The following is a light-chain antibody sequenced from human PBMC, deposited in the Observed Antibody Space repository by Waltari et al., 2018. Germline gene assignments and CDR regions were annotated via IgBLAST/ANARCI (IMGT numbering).Light chain of an antibody. J-gene: IGKJ4*01. Sequence: EIVLTQFPATLSLSPGERATLSCRASQSVRRHLAWYEQKPGQAPRLLIYDASNRAPGIPARFRGSGSGTDFTLTISSLESEDFAVYYCQQRSNWPSLTFGGGTKVEIK. V-gene: IGKV3-11*01. CDR1: QSVRRH. CDR3: QQRSNWPSLT. CDR2: DAS.